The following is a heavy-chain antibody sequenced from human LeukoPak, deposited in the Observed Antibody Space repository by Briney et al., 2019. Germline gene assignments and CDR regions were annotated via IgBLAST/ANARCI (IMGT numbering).Heavy chain of an antibody. CDR3: ARDLINYDFWSGYPLEWFDP. D-gene: IGHD3-3*01. CDR1: GYTFTSYG. CDR2: IIPIFGTA. V-gene: IGHV1-69*13. Sequence: GASVKVSCKASGYTFTSYGISWVRQAPGQGLEWMGGIIPIFGTANYAQKFQGRVTITADESTSTAYMELSSLRSEDTAVYYCARDLINYDFWSGYPLEWFDPWGQGTLVTVSS. J-gene: IGHJ5*02.